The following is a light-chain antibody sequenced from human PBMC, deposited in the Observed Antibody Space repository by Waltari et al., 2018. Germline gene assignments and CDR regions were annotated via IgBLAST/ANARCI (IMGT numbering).Light chain of an antibody. CDR1: QSLIHSDGNTY. CDR2: KVS. CDR3: MQGAHWPPT. Sequence: DVVMTQSPLSLPVTLGQPASISCRSSQSLIHSDGNTYLIWFHQRPGQSPRRLIYKVSSRDSAVPDRFISSGSGANFTLRISRVEAEDGGLYYCMQGAHWPPTFGPGTKVDFK. V-gene: IGKV2-30*02. J-gene: IGKJ3*01.